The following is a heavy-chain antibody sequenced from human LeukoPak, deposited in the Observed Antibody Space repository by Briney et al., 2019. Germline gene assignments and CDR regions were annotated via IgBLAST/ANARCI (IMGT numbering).Heavy chain of an antibody. Sequence: SETLSLTCTVSGGSITRYYWSWIRQPPGKGLERIGYIYYSGSTNYNPSLKSRVTISVDTSKNQFSLRLSSVTAADTAVYYCARILSYGDYYYYYMDVWGKGTTVTVSS. J-gene: IGHJ6*03. D-gene: IGHD4-17*01. V-gene: IGHV4-59*01. CDR1: GGSITRYY. CDR2: IYYSGST. CDR3: ARILSYGDYYYYYMDV.